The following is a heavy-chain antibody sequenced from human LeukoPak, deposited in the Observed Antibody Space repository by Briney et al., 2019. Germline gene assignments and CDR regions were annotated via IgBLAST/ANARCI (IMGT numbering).Heavy chain of an antibody. D-gene: IGHD4-17*01. CDR3: ARSGDYVMLSNWFDP. J-gene: IGHJ5*02. V-gene: IGHV3-11*01. Sequence: GGSLRLSCAASGFTFSDYYMSWIRQAPGKGLEWVSYISSSGSTIYYADSVKGRFTISRDNAKNSLYLQMNSLRAEDTAVYYCARSGDYVMLSNWFDPWGQGTLVTVSS. CDR2: ISSSGSTI. CDR1: GFTFSDYY.